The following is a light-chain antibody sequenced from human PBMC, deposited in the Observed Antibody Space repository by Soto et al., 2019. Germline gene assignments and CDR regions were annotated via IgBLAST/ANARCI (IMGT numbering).Light chain of an antibody. CDR3: QQYYSYPS. J-gene: IGKJ4*01. CDR1: QGISSY. CDR2: AAS. Sequence: AIRMTQSPSSLSASTGDRVTITCRASQGISSYLAWYQQKPWKAPKLLIYAASTLQSGVPSRFSGSGSGTDFTLTISCLQSEDFATYYCQQYYSYPSFGGGTKVEIK. V-gene: IGKV1-8*01.